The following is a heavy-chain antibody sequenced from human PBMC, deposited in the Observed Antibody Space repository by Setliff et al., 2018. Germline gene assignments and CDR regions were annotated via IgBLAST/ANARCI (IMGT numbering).Heavy chain of an antibody. CDR1: GASISDYY. J-gene: IGHJ4*02. Sequence: ASETLSLTCTVSGASISDYYWTWIRQPAGKELEWIGRVSASGSTTYNPSLKSRVTMSVDTSRNQISLNLTSVTAADTAMYYRARERQGGLLEWSPFDSWGRGILVTVSS. V-gene: IGHV4-4*07. CDR3: ARERQGGLLEWSPFDS. CDR2: VSASGST. D-gene: IGHD3-3*01.